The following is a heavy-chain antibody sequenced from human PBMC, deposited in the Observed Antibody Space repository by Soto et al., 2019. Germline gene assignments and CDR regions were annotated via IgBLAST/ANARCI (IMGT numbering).Heavy chain of an antibody. CDR2: ISYDGSNK. CDR3: AKEVKKWLRSYYYYGMDV. J-gene: IGHJ6*02. Sequence: SLRLSCAASGFTFSSYGMHWVRQAPGKGLEWVAVISYDGSNKYYADSVKGRFTISRDNSKNTLYLQMNSLRAEDTAVYYCAKEVKKWLRSYYYYGMDVWGQGTTVTVSS. CDR1: GFTFSSYG. V-gene: IGHV3-30*18. D-gene: IGHD5-12*01.